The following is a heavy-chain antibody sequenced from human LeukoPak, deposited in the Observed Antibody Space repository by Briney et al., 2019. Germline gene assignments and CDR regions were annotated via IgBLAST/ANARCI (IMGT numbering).Heavy chain of an antibody. CDR3: ARAAAGQYYFDY. CDR1: GFNFSNYG. Sequence: GGSLRLSCAVSGFNFSNYGMHWVRQAPGRGLEWVTFIRYDGSNTYYADSVKGRFTISRDNSKNTLYLQMNSLRAEDTAVYYCARAAAGQYYFDYWGQGTLVTVSS. CDR2: IRYDGSNT. D-gene: IGHD6-13*01. V-gene: IGHV3-30*02. J-gene: IGHJ4*02.